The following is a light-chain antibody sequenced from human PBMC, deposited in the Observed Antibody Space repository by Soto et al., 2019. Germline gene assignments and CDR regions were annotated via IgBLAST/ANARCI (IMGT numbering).Light chain of an antibody. CDR1: QSVSSSY. CDR3: QQYGSSPVT. J-gene: IGKJ1*01. Sequence: EIVLTQSPGTLSLSPGERATLSCRASQSVSSSYLGWYQQKPGQAPRLLIYGASTRATGIPDRFSGSGSGTDFTVTISRLEPEDFAVYYCQQYGSSPVTFGQGTKVEIK. V-gene: IGKV3-20*01. CDR2: GAS.